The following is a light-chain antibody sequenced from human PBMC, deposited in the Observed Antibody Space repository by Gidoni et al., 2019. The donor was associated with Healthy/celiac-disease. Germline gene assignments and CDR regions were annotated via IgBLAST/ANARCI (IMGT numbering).Light chain of an antibody. CDR3: QQSYSTPCS. J-gene: IGKJ2*04. V-gene: IGKV1-39*01. Sequence: DIQMTQSPSSLSASVGDRVTITCRASQSISSYLNWYQQKPGKAHKILIYAASSLQSGVPSRFSGSGSGTDFTLTISSLQPEDFATYYCQQSYSTPCSFGQGTKLEIK. CDR1: QSISSY. CDR2: AAS.